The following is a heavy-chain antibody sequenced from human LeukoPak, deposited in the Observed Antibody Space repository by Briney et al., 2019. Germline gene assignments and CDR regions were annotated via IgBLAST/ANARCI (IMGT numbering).Heavy chain of an antibody. D-gene: IGHD3-16*02. CDR2: ISFDANNK. CDR1: GFTFSTYG. CDR3: AKNTISGGHYQYYMDV. Sequence: PGRSLRLSCAASGFTFSTYGMHWVRQAPGKGLEWVAVISFDANNKFYADSVKGRFTISRDNSKNTLYLQMNSLRPEDTAVYYCAKNTISGGHYQYYMDVWGKGTTVTVSS. V-gene: IGHV3-30*18. J-gene: IGHJ6*03.